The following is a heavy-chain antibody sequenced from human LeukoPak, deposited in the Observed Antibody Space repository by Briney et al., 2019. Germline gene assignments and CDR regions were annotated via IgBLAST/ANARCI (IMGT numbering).Heavy chain of an antibody. Sequence: ASVKVSCKASGYTSNSYYIHWVRQAPGQGLEWMGIINPSGGSTSYAQKFQGRVAMTRDTSTSTVYMELSSLRSEDTAVYYCARGDRLRPDHWGQGTLVTVSS. CDR1: GYTSNSYY. CDR2: INPSGGST. D-gene: IGHD3-16*01. CDR3: ARGDRLRPDH. V-gene: IGHV1-46*02. J-gene: IGHJ4*02.